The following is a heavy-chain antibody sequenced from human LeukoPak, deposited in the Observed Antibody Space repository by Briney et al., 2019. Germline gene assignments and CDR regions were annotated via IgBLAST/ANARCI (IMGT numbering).Heavy chain of an antibody. D-gene: IGHD3-10*01. CDR1: GYTFTGYY. J-gene: IGHJ4*02. V-gene: IGHV1-2*02. CDR2: INPNSGGT. CDR3: ARVRDPFSGYFDY. Sequence: ASVKVSCKASGYTFTGYYMHWVQQAPGQGLEWMGWINPNSGGTNYAQKFQGRVTMTRDTSISTAYMELSRLRSDDTAVYYCARVRDPFSGYFDYWGQGTLVTVSS.